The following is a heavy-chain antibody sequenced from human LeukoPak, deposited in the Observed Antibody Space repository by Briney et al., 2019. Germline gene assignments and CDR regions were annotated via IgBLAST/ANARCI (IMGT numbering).Heavy chain of an antibody. CDR2: IYPGDSDT. CDR3: ARGSRGDYDTGAFDI. V-gene: IGHV5-51*01. Sequence: GESLKNSCKGSGYSFTSYWIGWLRQMPGKGLEWMGIIYPGDSDTRYSPSFQGQVTISADKSISTAYLQWSSLKASDTAVYYCARGSRGDYDTGAFDIWGQGTMVTVSS. D-gene: IGHD4-17*01. J-gene: IGHJ3*02. CDR1: GYSFTSYW.